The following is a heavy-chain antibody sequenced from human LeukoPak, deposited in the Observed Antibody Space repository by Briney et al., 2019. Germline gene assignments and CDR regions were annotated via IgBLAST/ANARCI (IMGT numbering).Heavy chain of an antibody. V-gene: IGHV4-61*02. CDR1: GDSITSGRYY. CDR3: ARVYDSGWYDRGWFDP. J-gene: IGHJ5*02. Sequence: SETLSLTCTVSGDSITSGRYYWSWIRQPAGKELEWIGRIYSSGNTDYHPYIVSLKSRVSLSLDTSKNQFFLDLTSVTAADTAVYYCARVYDSGWYDRGWFDPWGQGTLVTVSS. D-gene: IGHD6-19*01. CDR2: IYSSGNT.